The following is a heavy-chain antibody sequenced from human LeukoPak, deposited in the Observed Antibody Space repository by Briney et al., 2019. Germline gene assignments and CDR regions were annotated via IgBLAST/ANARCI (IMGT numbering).Heavy chain of an antibody. J-gene: IGHJ4*02. V-gene: IGHV4-4*07. CDR3: ARDSSFRFDY. CDR2: IYTSAST. CDR1: GGSISNYY. D-gene: IGHD3-10*01. Sequence: PSETLSLTCTVSGGSISNYYRSWIRQPAGKGLEWIGRIYTSASTNYNPSLKSRVTLSVDASKNQFSLRLSSLTAADTAVYYCARDSSFRFDYWGQGTLVTVSS.